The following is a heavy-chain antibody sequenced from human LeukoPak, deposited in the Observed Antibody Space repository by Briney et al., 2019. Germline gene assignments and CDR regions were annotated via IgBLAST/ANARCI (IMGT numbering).Heavy chain of an antibody. D-gene: IGHD3-22*01. CDR1: GGTFSSYA. CDR3: ARGTYYYDSSGYYYGYYYYGMDV. CDR2: IIPIFGTA. V-gene: IGHV1-69*13. Sequence: ASVKVSRKASGGTFSSYAISWVRQAPGQGLEWMGGIIPIFGTANYAQKFQGRVTITADESTSTAYMELSSLRSEDTAVYYCARGTYYYDSSGYYYGYYYYGMDVWGQGTTVTVSS. J-gene: IGHJ6*02.